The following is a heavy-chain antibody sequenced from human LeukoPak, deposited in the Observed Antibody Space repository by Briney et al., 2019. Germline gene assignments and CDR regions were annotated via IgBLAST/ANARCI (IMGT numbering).Heavy chain of an antibody. CDR3: AREIGADDDFWLAQTTTPFDY. CDR2: INPNSGGT. V-gene: IGHV1-2*02. CDR1: GYTFTGYY. Sequence: ASVKVSCKASGYTFTGYYMHWVRQAPGQGLEWMGWINPNSGGTNYAQKFQGRVTMTRDTSISTAYMELSRLRSDDTAVYYCAREIGADDDFWLAQTTTPFDYWGQGTLVTVSS. D-gene: IGHD3-3*01. J-gene: IGHJ4*02.